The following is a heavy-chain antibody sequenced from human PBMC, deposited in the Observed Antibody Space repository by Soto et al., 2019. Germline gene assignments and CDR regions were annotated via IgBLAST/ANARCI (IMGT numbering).Heavy chain of an antibody. J-gene: IGHJ6*02. CDR1: GFTFSSYW. Sequence: GGSLRLSCAASGFTFSSYWMHWVRQAPGKGLVWVSRINSDGSSTSYADSVKGRFTISRDNAKNTLYLQMNSLRAEDTAVYYCARVGCSSTSCRLYYYYGMDVWGQGTTVTVSS. CDR2: INSDGSST. V-gene: IGHV3-74*01. CDR3: ARVGCSSTSCRLYYYYGMDV. D-gene: IGHD2-2*01.